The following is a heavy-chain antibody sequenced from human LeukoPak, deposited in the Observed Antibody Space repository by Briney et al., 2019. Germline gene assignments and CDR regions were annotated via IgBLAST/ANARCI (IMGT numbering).Heavy chain of an antibody. Sequence: GGSLRLSCAASGFTFRSYGMHWVRQAPGKGLEWVAVIWNDGSNKYYADSVKGRFTISRDNSKNTLYLQMNSLRAEDTAVYYCARVGSGSYYQDYWGQGTLVTVSS. CDR1: GFTFRSYG. D-gene: IGHD3-10*01. V-gene: IGHV3-33*08. CDR2: IWNDGSNK. J-gene: IGHJ4*02. CDR3: ARVGSGSYYQDY.